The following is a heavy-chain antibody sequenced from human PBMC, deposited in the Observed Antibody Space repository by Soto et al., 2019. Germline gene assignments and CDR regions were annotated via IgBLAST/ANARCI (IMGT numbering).Heavy chain of an antibody. CDR3: AEGGYYDAFDI. CDR1: GFTFISYA. D-gene: IGHD3-22*01. Sequence: VVSLRISCAASGFTFISYAMSWVRQAPGKGLEWVSAISGSGGSTYYADSVKGRFTISRDNSKNTLYLQMNSLRAEDTAVYYCAEGGYYDAFDIWGQGTMVTVSS. V-gene: IGHV3-23*01. J-gene: IGHJ3*02. CDR2: ISGSGGST.